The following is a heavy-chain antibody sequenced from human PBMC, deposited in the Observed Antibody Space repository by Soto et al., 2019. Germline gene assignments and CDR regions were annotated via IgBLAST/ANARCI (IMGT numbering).Heavy chain of an antibody. CDR2: ISSSSSTI. D-gene: IGHD6-13*01. Sequence: EVQLVESGGGLVQPGGSLRLSCAASGFTFSSYSMNWVRQAPGKGLEWVSYISSSSSTIYYADSVKGRFTTSRDNDKNSLYLQMNSPRAEDTAVYDCARHPERIAEIGWFDPGGQGTLVTVSS. V-gene: IGHV3-48*01. CDR1: GFTFSSYS. CDR3: ARHPERIAEIGWFDP. J-gene: IGHJ5*02.